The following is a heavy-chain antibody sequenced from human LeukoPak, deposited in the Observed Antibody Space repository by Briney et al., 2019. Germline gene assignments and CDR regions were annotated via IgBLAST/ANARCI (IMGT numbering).Heavy chain of an antibody. J-gene: IGHJ4*02. V-gene: IGHV1-46*01. CDR3: ARPERRYCSTTSCYTLDY. CDR2: INPGGGST. CDR1: GYTFTSYY. Sequence: GASVKVSCKASGYTFTSYYMHWVRPAPGQGREWMGIINPGGGSTSYAQQFQGRVTLTRDTSTSTVYMELSSLRSEDTAVYYCARPERRYCSTTSCYTLDYWGQGTLVTVSS. D-gene: IGHD2-2*02.